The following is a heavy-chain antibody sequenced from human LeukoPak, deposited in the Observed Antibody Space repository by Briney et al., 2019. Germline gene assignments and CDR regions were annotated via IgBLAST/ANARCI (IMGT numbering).Heavy chain of an antibody. V-gene: IGHV3-33*01. J-gene: IGHJ4*02. CDR1: GFTFSSYG. Sequence: GGSLRLSCAASGFTFSSYGMHWARQAPGKGLEWVAVIWYDGSNKYYADSVKGRFTISRDNSKNTLYLQMNSLRAEDTAGYYWARDPKIDYLFDYGGQGPLVTVS. D-gene: IGHD4-11*01. CDR3: ARDPKIDYLFDY. CDR2: IWYDGSNK.